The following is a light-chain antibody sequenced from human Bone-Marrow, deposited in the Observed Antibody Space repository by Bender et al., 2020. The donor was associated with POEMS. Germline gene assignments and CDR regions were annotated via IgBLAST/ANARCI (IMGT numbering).Light chain of an antibody. V-gene: IGLV2-14*03. CDR1: SSDVGGYDY. Sequence: QSALTQPASVSGSPGQSITISCTGASSDVGGYDYVSWYQQHPGKAPKLIIFAVTDRPSGVSDRFSGSKSGNTASLTISGLQAEDEANYYCASYTRGSTLVVFGGGTELTVL. CDR2: AVT. J-gene: IGLJ2*01. CDR3: ASYTRGSTLVV.